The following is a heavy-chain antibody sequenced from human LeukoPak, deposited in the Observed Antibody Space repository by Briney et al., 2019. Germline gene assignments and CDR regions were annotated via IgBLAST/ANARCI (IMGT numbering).Heavy chain of an antibody. CDR3: ARVGVTISNPVFDI. J-gene: IGHJ3*02. Sequence: SETLSLTCAVSGASIASHSWWSWVRQPPGKGLEWIGEVYHSGGANYKPSLKSRVTISVDTSRNHFSLKLTSVTAADTAVYYCARVGVTISNPVFDIWGQGTMVTVSS. CDR2: VYHSGGA. V-gene: IGHV4/OR15-8*01. CDR1: GASIASHSW. D-gene: IGHD3-3*01.